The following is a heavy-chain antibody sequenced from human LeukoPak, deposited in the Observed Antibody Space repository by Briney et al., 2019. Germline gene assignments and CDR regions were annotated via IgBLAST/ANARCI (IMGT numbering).Heavy chain of an antibody. CDR2: LYTSGST. J-gene: IGHJ4*02. CDR3: ATVAVIRGVTYFDY. D-gene: IGHD3-10*01. V-gene: IGHV4-4*07. CDR1: GGSISSYY. Sequence: SETLSLTCTVSGGSISSYYWSWIRQPAGKGLEWIGRLYTSGSTNYNPSLESRVTISVDTSKNQFSLKLRSVTAADTAVYYCATVAVIRGVTYFDYWGQGTLVTVSS.